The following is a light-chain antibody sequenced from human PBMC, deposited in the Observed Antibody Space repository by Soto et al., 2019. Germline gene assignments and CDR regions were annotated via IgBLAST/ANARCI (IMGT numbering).Light chain of an antibody. Sequence: DIQMTQSPSSLSASVGDRVTITCRASQSISSYLHWYQQKPGKAPKLLIYAASNLQSGVPSRFSASGSGTDFTLTLNSLQPEDFATYYCQQGSSTPWTFCQGTQVDIK. CDR1: QSISSY. CDR2: AAS. V-gene: IGKV1-39*01. CDR3: QQGSSTPWT. J-gene: IGKJ1*01.